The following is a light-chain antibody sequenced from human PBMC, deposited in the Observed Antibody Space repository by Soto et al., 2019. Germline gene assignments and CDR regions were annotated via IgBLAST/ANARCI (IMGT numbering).Light chain of an antibody. J-gene: IGKJ2*01. Sequence: EIVLTQSPGTLSLSPGERATLSCRASQSVSSSYLAWYQQKHGQAPRLLIYGASSRATVIQDRFSGSESGTDFTLTISRLEPEDFAVYYCQQYGRSPQGYTFGQGTKLEIK. CDR1: QSVSSSY. CDR2: GAS. V-gene: IGKV3-20*01. CDR3: QQYGRSPQGYT.